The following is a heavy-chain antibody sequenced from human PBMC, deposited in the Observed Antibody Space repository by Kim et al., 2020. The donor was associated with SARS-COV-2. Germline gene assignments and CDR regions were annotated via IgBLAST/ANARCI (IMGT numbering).Heavy chain of an antibody. CDR1: GYTFTGYY. CDR3: ARDSQLWSWGMVYGMDV. J-gene: IGHJ6*02. Sequence: ASVKVSCKASGYTFTGYYMHWVRQAPGQGLEWMGRINPNSGGTNYAQKFQGRVTMTRDTSISTAYMELSRLRSDDTAVYYCARDSQLWSWGMVYGMDVWGQGTTVTVSS. V-gene: IGHV1-2*06. CDR2: INPNSGGT. D-gene: IGHD5-18*01.